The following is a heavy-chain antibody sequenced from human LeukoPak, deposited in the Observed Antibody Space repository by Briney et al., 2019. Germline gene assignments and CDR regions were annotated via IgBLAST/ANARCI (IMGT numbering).Heavy chain of an antibody. Sequence: SQTLSLTCTVSGGSISSGSYYWSWIRQPAGKGLEWIGRIYTSGSTNYNPSLKSRVTISVDTSKNQFSLKLSSVTAADTAVYYCASEYCSSATCRFDYWGQGTLVTVSS. J-gene: IGHJ4*02. CDR1: GGSISSGSYY. CDR3: ASEYCSSATCRFDY. D-gene: IGHD2-2*01. CDR2: IYTSGST. V-gene: IGHV4-61*02.